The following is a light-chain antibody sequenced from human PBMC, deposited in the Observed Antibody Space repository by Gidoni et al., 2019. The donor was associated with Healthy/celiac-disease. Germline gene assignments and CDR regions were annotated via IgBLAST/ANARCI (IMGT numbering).Light chain of an antibody. CDR3: QSYDSSLSGSGV. CDR1: SSNIGAGYD. CDR2: GNS. J-gene: IGLJ2*01. Sequence: QSVLPQPPSVSGAPGQRVTISCTGSSSNIGAGYDVHWYQQLPGTAPKLLIYGNSNRPSGFPARFSGSKSGTSASLAITGLQAEDEADYYCQSYDSSLSGSGVFGGGTKLTVL. V-gene: IGLV1-40*01.